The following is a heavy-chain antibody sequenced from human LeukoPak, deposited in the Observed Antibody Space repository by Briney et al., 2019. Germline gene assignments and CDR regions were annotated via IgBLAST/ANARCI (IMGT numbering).Heavy chain of an antibody. J-gene: IGHJ6*03. CDR2: IIPIFGAP. D-gene: IGHD4-11*01. CDR1: GGTFSTYP. Sequence: SVKVSCNLSGGTFSTYPINWVRQAPGQGLEWTGKIIPIFGAPDYAQKFQGRVTITADKSTNTAFMELISVRSDDTAVYYCATPRRPTDYYYYYMNVWGNGTTVTVSS. V-gene: IGHV1-69*06. CDR3: ATPRRPTDYYYYYMNV.